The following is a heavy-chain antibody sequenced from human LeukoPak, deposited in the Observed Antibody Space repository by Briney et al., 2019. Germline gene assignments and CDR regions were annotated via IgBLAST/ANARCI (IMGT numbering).Heavy chain of an antibody. CDR3: ARPLGQGNEYGMDV. CDR2: VNHSGST. D-gene: IGHD1-1*01. V-gene: IGHV4-34*01. Sequence: SETLSLTCAVYGGSFSGYYWSWIRQSPGKGLEWIGEVNHSGSTNYNPSLKSRVTISVDTSKNQFSLKLTSVTAADTAVYYCARPLGQGNEYGMDVWGQGTTVTVSS. CDR1: GGSFSGYY. J-gene: IGHJ6*02.